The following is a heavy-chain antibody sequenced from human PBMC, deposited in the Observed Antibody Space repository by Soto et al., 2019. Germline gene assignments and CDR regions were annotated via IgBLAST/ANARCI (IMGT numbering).Heavy chain of an antibody. J-gene: IGHJ6*02. Sequence: EVQLVESGGGLVQPGGSLRLSCAASGFTFSSYWMHWVRQAPGKGLVWVSRLNSDGSSRYYGDSMKGRFSISRDNADNTVYLQMNSLRDEDTAVYYCARGLKNYYAMDVWSQGTTVTVSS. CDR3: ARGLKNYYAMDV. CDR2: LNSDGSSR. CDR1: GFTFSSYW. V-gene: IGHV3-74*01.